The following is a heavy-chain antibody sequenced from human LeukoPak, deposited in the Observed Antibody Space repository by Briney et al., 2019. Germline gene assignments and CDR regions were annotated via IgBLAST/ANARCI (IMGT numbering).Heavy chain of an antibody. CDR3: ARDRVRIGIAVADTLGY. CDR2: INPNSGGT. J-gene: IGHJ4*02. Sequence: GASVKVSCKASGYTFTGYYMHWVRQAPGQGLEWMGWINPNSGGTNYAQKFQGRVTMTRDTSISTAYMELRSLRSDDTAVYYCARDRVRIGIAVADTLGYWGQGTLVTVSS. D-gene: IGHD6-19*01. CDR1: GYTFTGYY. V-gene: IGHV1-2*02.